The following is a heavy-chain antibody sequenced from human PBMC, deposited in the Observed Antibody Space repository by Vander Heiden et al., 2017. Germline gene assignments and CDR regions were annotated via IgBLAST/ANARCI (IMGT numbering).Heavy chain of an antibody. J-gene: IGHJ4*02. CDR3: AGRITMVRGFIPPAY. Sequence: QVQLQQWGAGLLKPSETLSLTCAVYGGSFSGSYWSWIRQPPGKGLEWIGEINHSGSTNYNPSLKSRVTISVDTSKNQFSLKLSSVTAADTAVYYCAGRITMVRGFIPPAYWGQGTLVTVSS. V-gene: IGHV4-34*01. CDR2: INHSGST. D-gene: IGHD3-10*01. CDR1: GGSFSGSY.